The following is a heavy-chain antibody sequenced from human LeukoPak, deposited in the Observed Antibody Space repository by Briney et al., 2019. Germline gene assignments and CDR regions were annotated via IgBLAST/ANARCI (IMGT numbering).Heavy chain of an antibody. Sequence: SETLSLTCAVYGGSFSGYYWSWIRQPPGKGLEWIGEINHSGSTNYNPSLKSRVTISVDTSKNQFSLKLSSVTAADTAVYYCARRPYYYDSSGYYYGWFDPWGQGTLVTVSS. J-gene: IGHJ5*02. V-gene: IGHV4-34*01. CDR3: ARRPYYYDSSGYYYGWFDP. CDR2: INHSGST. CDR1: GGSFSGYY. D-gene: IGHD3-22*01.